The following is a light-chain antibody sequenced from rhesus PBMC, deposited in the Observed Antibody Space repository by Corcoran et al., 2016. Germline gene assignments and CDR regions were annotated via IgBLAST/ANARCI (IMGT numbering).Light chain of an antibody. Sequence: DIQMTQSPSALSASVGDRVTISCRASQNIYRNLAWYQQKPGKAPKVLIDAASTLQSGTPSRFSGSGSGTDFTLTISSLQPEDSAVYYCQQYYDYPLTFGGGTKVELK. J-gene: IGKJ4*01. CDR2: AAS. V-gene: IGKV1S8*01. CDR3: QQYYDYPLT. CDR1: QNIYRN.